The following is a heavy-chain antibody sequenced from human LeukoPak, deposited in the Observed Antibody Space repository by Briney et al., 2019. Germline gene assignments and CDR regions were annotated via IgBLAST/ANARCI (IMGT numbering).Heavy chain of an antibody. CDR1: GFTFYNYA. V-gene: IGHV3-9*01. Sequence: PGGSLRLSCAASGFTFYNYAMHWVRQAPGKGLEWVSGISWNSGSIGYADSVKGRFTISRDNAKNSLYLQMNNLRAEDTAVYYCVSFYETYWGRGTLVTVSS. CDR2: ISWNSGSI. D-gene: IGHD2-2*01. J-gene: IGHJ4*02. CDR3: VSFYETY.